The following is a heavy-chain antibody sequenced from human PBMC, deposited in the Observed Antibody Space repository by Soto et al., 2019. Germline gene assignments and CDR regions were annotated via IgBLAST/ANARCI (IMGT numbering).Heavy chain of an antibody. D-gene: IGHD3-10*01. CDR1: GYTFTSYY. V-gene: IGHV1-46*01. CDR2: INPSGGST. Sequence: ASVKVSCKASGYTFTSYYMHWVRQAPGQGLEWMGIINPSGGSTSYAQKFQGRVTMTRDTSTSTVYMELSSLRSEDTAVYYCARGGENYYGSGSYYAPFDYWGQGTLVTVSS. J-gene: IGHJ4*02. CDR3: ARGGENYYGSGSYYAPFDY.